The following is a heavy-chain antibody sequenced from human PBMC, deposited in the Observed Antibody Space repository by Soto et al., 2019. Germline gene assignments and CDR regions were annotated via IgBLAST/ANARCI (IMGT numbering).Heavy chain of an antibody. CDR3: ASEYCGGDCYSAARYGMDV. CDR1: GYTFTDYA. Sequence: GASVKVSCKASGYTFTDYAIHWVRQAPGQRLEWMGWIHPANGNTKYSQKFQGRVTITRDTSASTAYMELSSLRSEDTAVYYCASEYCGGDCYSAARYGMDVWGQGTTVTVSS. D-gene: IGHD2-21*02. CDR2: IHPANGNT. J-gene: IGHJ6*02. V-gene: IGHV1-3*01.